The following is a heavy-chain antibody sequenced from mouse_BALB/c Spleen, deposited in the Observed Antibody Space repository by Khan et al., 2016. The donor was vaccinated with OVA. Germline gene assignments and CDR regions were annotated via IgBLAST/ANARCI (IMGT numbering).Heavy chain of an antibody. V-gene: IGHV1-77*01. J-gene: IGHJ3*01. CDR1: GYTFTDYY. CDR3: AREWAAWFPY. Sequence: QVQLQQSGAELARPGASVKLSCKASGYTFTDYYINWMKQRTGQGLEWIGEIYPGSDHLYYNEKFKGKATLTADKSSSTAYMQLSSLTSEDSAVYFCAREWAAWFPYWGQGTLVTVSA. CDR2: IYPGSDHL.